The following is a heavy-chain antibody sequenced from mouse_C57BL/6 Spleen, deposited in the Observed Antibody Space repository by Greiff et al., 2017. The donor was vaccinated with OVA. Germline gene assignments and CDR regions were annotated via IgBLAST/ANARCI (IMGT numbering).Heavy chain of an antibody. V-gene: IGHV1-64*01. CDR2: IHPNSGST. CDR1: GYTFTSYW. CDR3: AREGSSGYYAMDY. J-gene: IGHJ4*01. D-gene: IGHD1-3*01. Sequence: VQLQQSGAELVKPGASVKLSCKASGYTFTSYWMHWVKQRPGQGLEWIGMIHPNSGSTNYNEKFKSKATLTVDKSSSTAYMQLSSLTSEDSAVYYCAREGSSGYYAMDYWGQGTSVTVSS.